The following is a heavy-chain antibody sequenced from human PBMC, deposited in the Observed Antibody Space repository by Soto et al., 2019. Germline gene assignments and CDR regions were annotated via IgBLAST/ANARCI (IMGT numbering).Heavy chain of an antibody. D-gene: IGHD3-10*01. V-gene: IGHV1-69*01. Sequence: QVQLVQSGAEVKKPGSSVKVSCKASGGTFSSYAISWVRQAPGQGLEWMGGIIPIFGPANYAQKCQGRVTITADESTSTAYMELSGLRSEVTAVYYCARVPDSGIWFGELLSSQHWGQGTLVTVSS. J-gene: IGHJ1*01. CDR2: IIPIFGPA. CDR3: ARVPDSGIWFGELLSSQH. CDR1: GGTFSSYA.